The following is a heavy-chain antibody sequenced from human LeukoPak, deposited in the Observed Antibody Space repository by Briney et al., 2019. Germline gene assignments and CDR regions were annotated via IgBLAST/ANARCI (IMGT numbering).Heavy chain of an antibody. D-gene: IGHD5-12*01. V-gene: IGHV4-38-2*02. J-gene: IGHJ4*02. CDR3: ARSSGYGRAIDY. CDR2: IYHSGST. Sequence: SETLSLTCTVSGYSISSGYYWGWIRQPPGKGLEWIGSIYHSGSTNYNPSLKSRVTISVDTSKNQFSLKLSSVTAADTAVYYCARSSGYGRAIDYWGQGTLVTVSS. CDR1: GYSISSGYY.